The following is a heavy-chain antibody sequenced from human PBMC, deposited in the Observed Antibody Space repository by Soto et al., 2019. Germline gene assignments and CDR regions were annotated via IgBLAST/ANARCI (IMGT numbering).Heavy chain of an antibody. CDR3: AREDSSSFVYFDY. V-gene: IGHV1-69*13. CDR1: GGTFSSYA. CDR2: IIPIFGTA. D-gene: IGHD6-6*01. Sequence: SVKVSCKASGGTFSSYAISWVRQAPGQGLEWMGGIIPIFGTANDAQKFQGRVTITADESTSTAYMELSSLRSEDTAVYYCAREDSSSFVYFDYWGQGTLVTVSS. J-gene: IGHJ4*02.